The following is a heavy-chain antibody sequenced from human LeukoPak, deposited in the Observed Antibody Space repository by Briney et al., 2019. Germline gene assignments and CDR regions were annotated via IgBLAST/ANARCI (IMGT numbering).Heavy chain of an antibody. CDR2: INGDGSRT. J-gene: IGHJ4*02. CDR3: SRGNYFDY. Sequence: GGSLRLSCAASGFTFSGYWMHWVRQAPGKGLVWVSVINGDGSRTIYADSVKGRFTLSRDNAKNTLYLQMASLRSADTAVYDCSRGNYFDYWGQGALVTVSS. CDR1: GFTFSGYW. V-gene: IGHV3-74*01.